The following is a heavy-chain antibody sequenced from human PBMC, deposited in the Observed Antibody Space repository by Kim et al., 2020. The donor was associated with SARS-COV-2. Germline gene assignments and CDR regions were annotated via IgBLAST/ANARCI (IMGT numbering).Heavy chain of an antibody. V-gene: IGHV5-51*01. J-gene: IGHJ5*02. D-gene: IGHD2-21*02. CDR1: GYNFTTYW. CDR2: IYPGDSHT. CDR3: ARRRCGGDCYSSRWFDP. Sequence: GESLKISCKGSGYNFTTYWIDWVRQMPGKGLEWMGIIYPGDSHTTYSPSFQGQVTISADKSISTAYLQWSSLRASDTAIYYCARRRCGGDCYSSRWFDPWGQGTLVTVSS.